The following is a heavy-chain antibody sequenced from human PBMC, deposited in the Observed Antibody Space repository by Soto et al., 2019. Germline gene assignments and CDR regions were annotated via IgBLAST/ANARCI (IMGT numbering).Heavy chain of an antibody. CDR3: ARSPYSSSSHFDY. J-gene: IGHJ4*02. Sequence: SETLSLTCTVSGDSISSYYWSWIRLPPGKGLEWVGYVDYSGDTKYNPSLKSRVTISVDTSKNQFSLKLSPVTAADTALYYCARSPYSSSSHFDYWGQGTLVTVSS. CDR2: VDYSGDT. V-gene: IGHV4-59*01. D-gene: IGHD6-6*01. CDR1: GDSISSYY.